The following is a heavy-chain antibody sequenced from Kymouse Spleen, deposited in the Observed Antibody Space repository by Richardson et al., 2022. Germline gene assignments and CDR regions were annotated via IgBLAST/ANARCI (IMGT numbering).Heavy chain of an antibody. CDR2: INAGNGNT. J-gene: IGHJ6*02. D-gene: IGHD6-19*01. CDR1: GYTFTSYA. Sequence: QVQLVQSGAEVKKPGASVKVSCKASGYTFTSYAMHWVRQAPGQRLEWMGWINAGNGNTKYSQKFQGRVTITRDTSASTAYMELSSLRSEDTAVYYCARRLAVAGTNYYYGMDVWGQGTTVTVSS. V-gene: IGHV1-3*01. CDR3: ARRLAVAGTNYYYGMDV.